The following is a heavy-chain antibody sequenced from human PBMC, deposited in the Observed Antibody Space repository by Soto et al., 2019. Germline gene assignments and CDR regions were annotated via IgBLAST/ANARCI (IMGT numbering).Heavy chain of an antibody. CDR1: GGTFSSYA. Sequence: GASVKVSCKASGGTFSSYAISWVRQAPGQGLEWMGWISAYYGTTNYAQKLQGRVTMTTDTSTSTAYMELRSLRSDDTAVYYCARDHSRYCSGGSCYPTIPDYWGRGTLVTVSS. D-gene: IGHD2-15*01. CDR3: ARDHSRYCSGGSCYPTIPDY. J-gene: IGHJ4*02. CDR2: ISAYYGTT. V-gene: IGHV1-18*01.